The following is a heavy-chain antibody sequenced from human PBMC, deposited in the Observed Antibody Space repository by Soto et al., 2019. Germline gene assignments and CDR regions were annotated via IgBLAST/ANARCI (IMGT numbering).Heavy chain of an antibody. CDR2: IYYSGST. CDR1: GGSISSGGYY. D-gene: IGHD5-12*01. Sequence: PSETLSLTCTVSGGSISSGGYYWSWIRQHPGKGLEWIGYIYYSGSTYYNPSLKSRVTISVDTSKNQFSLKLSSVTAADTAVYYCARVLSGYDKNDYWGQGTLVTVSS. V-gene: IGHV4-31*03. CDR3: ARVLSGYDKNDY. J-gene: IGHJ4*02.